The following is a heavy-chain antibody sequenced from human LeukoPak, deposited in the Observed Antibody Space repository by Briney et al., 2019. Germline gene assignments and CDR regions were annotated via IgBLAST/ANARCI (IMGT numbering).Heavy chain of an antibody. CDR3: ARAKIAAAGTGAFDV. CDR2: FSATDGSA. J-gene: IGHJ3*01. V-gene: IGHV3-23*01. CDR1: GFTFSSYA. D-gene: IGHD6-13*01. Sequence: PGGSLRLSFAASGFTFSSYAMTWVRQAPGKGLEWVSAFSATDGSAQYAESVEGRFTISRDNSKNTLFLQMNSLGAEDTAVYYCARAKIAAAGTGAFDVWGKGTLVTVS.